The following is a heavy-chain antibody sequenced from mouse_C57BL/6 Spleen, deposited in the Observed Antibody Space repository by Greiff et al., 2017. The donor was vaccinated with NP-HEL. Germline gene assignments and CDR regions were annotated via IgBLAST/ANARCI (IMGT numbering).Heavy chain of an antibody. CDR1: GFTFSSYG. CDR3: ARHKGDGGFAY. CDR2: ISSGGSYT. V-gene: IGHV5-6*01. J-gene: IGHJ3*01. Sequence: EVKLQESGGDLVKPGGSLKLSCAASGFTFSSYGMSWVRQTPDKRLEWVATISSGGSYTYYPDSVKGRFTISRDNAKNTLYLQMSSLKSEDTAMYYCARHKGDGGFAYWGQGTLVTVSA. D-gene: IGHD3-3*01.